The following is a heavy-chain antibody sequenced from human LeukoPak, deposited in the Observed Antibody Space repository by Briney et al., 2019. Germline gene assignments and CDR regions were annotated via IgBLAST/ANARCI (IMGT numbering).Heavy chain of an antibody. CDR2: ISEDGINK. CDR3: ARDAPFHDY. D-gene: IGHD2/OR15-2a*01. V-gene: IGHV3-30-3*01. Sequence: GGSLRLSCTASGFIFNDYPMHWVRQVPGKGLEWVAVISEDGINKFYADSVKGRFTISRDNSKNTLYVQMNSLRREDSAVYYCARDAPFHDYWGQGTLVTVSS. CDR1: GFIFNDYP. J-gene: IGHJ4*02.